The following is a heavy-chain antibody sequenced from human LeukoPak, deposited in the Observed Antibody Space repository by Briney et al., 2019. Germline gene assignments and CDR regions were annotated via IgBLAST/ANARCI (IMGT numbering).Heavy chain of an antibody. CDR3: ARLAYSSSWYY. D-gene: IGHD6-13*01. Sequence: SETLSLTCTVSGGSISSYYWSWIRQPPGKGLEWIGYIYYSGSTNYNPSLKSRVTISVDTSKNQFSLKLISVTAADTAVYYCARLAYSSSWYYWGQGTLVTVSS. V-gene: IGHV4-59*08. J-gene: IGHJ4*02. CDR2: IYYSGST. CDR1: GGSISSYY.